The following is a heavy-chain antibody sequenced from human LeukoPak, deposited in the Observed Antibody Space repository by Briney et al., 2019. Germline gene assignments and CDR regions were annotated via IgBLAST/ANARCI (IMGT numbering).Heavy chain of an antibody. Sequence: SVKVSCKASGGTFSSYAISWVRQAPGQGLEWMGRIIPILGIANYAQKFQGRVTITADKSTSTAYMELSSLRSEDTAVYYCARDSGDIVVVVAAAYFDYWGQGTLVTVSS. V-gene: IGHV1-69*04. CDR3: ARDSGDIVVVVAAAYFDY. CDR2: IIPILGIA. J-gene: IGHJ4*02. CDR1: GGTFSSYA. D-gene: IGHD2-15*01.